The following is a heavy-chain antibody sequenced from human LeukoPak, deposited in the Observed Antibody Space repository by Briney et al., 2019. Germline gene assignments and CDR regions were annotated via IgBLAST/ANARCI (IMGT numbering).Heavy chain of an antibody. V-gene: IGHV3-30-3*01. CDR2: ISYDGSNK. D-gene: IGHD6-19*01. CDR1: GFTFSSYA. J-gene: IGHJ4*02. CDR3: ARDRGYSSGRAPNFDY. Sequence: PGGSLRLSCAASGFTFSSYAMHWVRQAPGKGLEWVAVISYDGSNKYYADSVKGRFTISRDNAKNSLYLQMNSLRAEDTAVYYCARDRGYSSGRAPNFDYWGQGTLVTVSS.